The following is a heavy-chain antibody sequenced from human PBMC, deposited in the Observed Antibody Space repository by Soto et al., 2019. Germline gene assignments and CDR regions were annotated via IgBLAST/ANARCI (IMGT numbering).Heavy chain of an antibody. CDR3: ATLPYYYDSSGYPEYFQH. CDR2: IIPIFGTA. D-gene: IGHD3-22*01. V-gene: IGHV1-69*12. J-gene: IGHJ1*01. CDR1: GGTFSSYA. Sequence: QVQLVQSGAEVKKPGSSVKVSCKASGGTFSSYAISWVRQAPGQGLEWMGGIIPIFGTANYAQKFQGRVTITADESTSTAYMELSSLRSEDTAVYYCATLPYYYDSSGYPEYFQHWGQGTLVTVSS.